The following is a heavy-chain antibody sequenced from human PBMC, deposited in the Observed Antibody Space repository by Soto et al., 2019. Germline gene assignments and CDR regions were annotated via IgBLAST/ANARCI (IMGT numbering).Heavy chain of an antibody. Sequence: PGGSLRLSCVASGFTFGSYAMTWVRRAPGKGLEWVSTINDNGNLRYYAESVRGRLTISRDNSKNTLYLQLNNSRAEDSARYYCAKAFGDWYPFEKWGLGALVTVSS. CDR1: GFTFGSYA. V-gene: IGHV3-23*01. D-gene: IGHD2-21*02. CDR3: AKAFGDWYPFEK. CDR2: INDNGNLR. J-gene: IGHJ4*02.